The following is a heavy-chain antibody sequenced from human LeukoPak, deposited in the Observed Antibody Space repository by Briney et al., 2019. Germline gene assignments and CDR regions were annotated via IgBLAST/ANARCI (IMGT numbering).Heavy chain of an antibody. D-gene: IGHD3-10*01. Sequence: PSETLSLTCTVSGGSISSYYWSWIRQPPGKGLEWIGYIYYSGSTNYNPSLKSRVTISVDTSKNQFSLRLSSVTAADTVVYYCARASVTMVRGVDYWGQGTLVTVSS. V-gene: IGHV4-59*01. CDR1: GGSISSYY. J-gene: IGHJ4*02. CDR3: ARASVTMVRGVDY. CDR2: IYYSGST.